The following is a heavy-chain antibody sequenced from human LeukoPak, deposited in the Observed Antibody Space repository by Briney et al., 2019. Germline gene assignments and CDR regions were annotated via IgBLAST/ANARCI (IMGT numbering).Heavy chain of an antibody. D-gene: IGHD3-16*01. CDR1: GGTFSSYA. J-gene: IGHJ5*02. CDR2: IIPILGIA. Sequence: SVKVSCKASGGTFSSYAISWVRQAPGQGLEWRGRIIPILGIANYAQQFQGRVTITADKSTSTAYMELSSLSSEDTAVYYCARYVSRAPPLKDWFDPWGQGTLVTVSS. CDR3: ARYVSRAPPLKDWFDP. V-gene: IGHV1-69*04.